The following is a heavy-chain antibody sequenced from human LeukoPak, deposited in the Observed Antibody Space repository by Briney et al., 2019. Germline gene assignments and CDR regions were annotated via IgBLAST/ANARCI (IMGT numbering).Heavy chain of an antibody. J-gene: IGHJ4*02. CDR3: AKLSGSSTTVTTTFDY. CDR2: INWNGDSR. Sequence: GGSLRLSCTASGFKFDDYGMTWVRQAPGKGLEWVSDINWNGDSRGYAHSVRGRFTIYRDNAKNSLYLQMNSLRTEDTALYYCAKLSGSSTTVTTTFDYWGQGTLVTVSS. V-gene: IGHV3-20*04. D-gene: IGHD4-17*01. CDR1: GFKFDDYG.